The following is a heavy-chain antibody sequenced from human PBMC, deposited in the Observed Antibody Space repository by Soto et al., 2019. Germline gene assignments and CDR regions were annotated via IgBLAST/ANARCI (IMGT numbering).Heavy chain of an antibody. D-gene: IGHD3-10*01. CDR1: GYTFTSYD. CDR3: ARGINYYDSGDDAFDI. V-gene: IGHV1-8*01. J-gene: IGHJ3*02. Sequence: EASVKVSCKASGYTFTSYDINWVRQATGQGLEWMGWMNPNSGNTGYAQKFQGRVTMARNTSISTACMELSSLRSEDTAVYYCARGINYYDSGDDAFDIWGQGTMVTVSS. CDR2: MNPNSGNT.